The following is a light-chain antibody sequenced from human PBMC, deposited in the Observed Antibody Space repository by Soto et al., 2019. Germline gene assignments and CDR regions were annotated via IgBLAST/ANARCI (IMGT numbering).Light chain of an antibody. CDR3: QQRSNWPRT. J-gene: IGKJ2*01. V-gene: IGKV3-11*01. CDR1: QSVRSY. Sequence: DTVLTQSPATLSLSPGERATLSCRASQSVRSYLAWYQQKPGQAPRLLIYDTSNRAPGIPARFSGSGSGTDFTLTISSLEIEDFAAYYCQQRSNWPRTFGQGTKVEIK. CDR2: DTS.